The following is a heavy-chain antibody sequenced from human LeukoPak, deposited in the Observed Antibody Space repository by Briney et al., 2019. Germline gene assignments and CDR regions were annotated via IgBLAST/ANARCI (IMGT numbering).Heavy chain of an antibody. CDR1: GGSLKSFY. V-gene: IGHV4-59*01. D-gene: IGHD5-24*01. CDR3: AREEIRSWFDP. Sequence: PSGTLSLTCTVSGGSLKSFYWSWIRQPPGEGLEWIGYIYYSGSTNYNPSLKSRVTISVDTSKNQFSLKLSSVTAADTAVYYCAREEIRSWFDPWGQGTLVTVSS. J-gene: IGHJ5*02. CDR2: IYYSGST.